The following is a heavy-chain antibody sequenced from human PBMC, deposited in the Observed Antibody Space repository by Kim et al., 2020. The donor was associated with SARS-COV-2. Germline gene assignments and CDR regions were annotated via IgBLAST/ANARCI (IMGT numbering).Heavy chain of an antibody. V-gene: IGHV1-2*02. CDR3: AREKGNYDFWSGHLVGYYYGMDV. Sequence: ASVKVSCKASGYTFTGYYMHWVRQAPGQGLEWMGWINPNSGGTNYAQKFQGRVTMTRDTSISTAYMELSRLRSDDTAVYYCAREKGNYDFWSGHLVGYYYGMDVWGQGTTVTVSS. CDR2: INPNSGGT. J-gene: IGHJ6*02. D-gene: IGHD3-3*01. CDR1: GYTFTGYY.